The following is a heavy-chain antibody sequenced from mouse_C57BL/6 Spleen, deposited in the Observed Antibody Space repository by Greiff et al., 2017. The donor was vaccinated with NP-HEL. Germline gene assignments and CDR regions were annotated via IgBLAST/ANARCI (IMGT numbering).Heavy chain of an antibody. J-gene: IGHJ3*01. CDR2: ISNGGGSP. CDR3: ERPGYWAWFAY. CDR1: GFTFSDYY. V-gene: IGHV5-12*01. D-gene: IGHD2-3*01. Sequence: EVKLVESGGGLVQPGGSLKLSCAASGFTFSDYYMYWVRQTPETRLEWVAYISNGGGSPYYPDTVKGRFPISRDNSKNTMYLQMSRLKSEDTAMYYCERPGYWAWFAYWGKGTLFTVSA.